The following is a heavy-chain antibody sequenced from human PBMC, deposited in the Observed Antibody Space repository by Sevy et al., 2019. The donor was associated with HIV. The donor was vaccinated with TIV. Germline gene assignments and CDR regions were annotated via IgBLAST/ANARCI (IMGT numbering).Heavy chain of an antibody. J-gene: IGHJ5*02. CDR1: GGTFSSYG. V-gene: IGHV1-69*13. CDR2: IIPISGSA. D-gene: IGHD3-16*01. CDR3: ARGGGLSPHHWLDP. Sequence: ASVKVSCKASGGTFSSYGITWVRQAPGQGLEWMGEIIPISGSANYGQTFQGRVTMNADQSTSTAYMELSSLRSDDTAVYYCARGGGLSPHHWLDPWGQGTLVTVSS.